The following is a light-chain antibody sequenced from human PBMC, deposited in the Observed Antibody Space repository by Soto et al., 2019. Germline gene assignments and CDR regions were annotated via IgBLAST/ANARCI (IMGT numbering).Light chain of an antibody. CDR3: QQYGSSPFT. CDR1: QSVSSSY. J-gene: IGKJ3*01. CDR2: GAS. V-gene: IGKV3-20*01. Sequence: EVVLTQSPGTLSLSPGERATLSCRASQSVSSSYLVWYQQKPGQAPRLLIYGASGRATGIPDRFSGSGSGTDVTLTISRLETEDFAVYYCQQYGSSPFTFGPGTKVDIK.